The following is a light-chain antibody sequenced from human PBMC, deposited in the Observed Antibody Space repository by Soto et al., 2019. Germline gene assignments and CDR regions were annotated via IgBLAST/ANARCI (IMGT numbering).Light chain of an antibody. CDR2: EVS. CDR1: SSDVGSYNL. V-gene: IGLV2-23*02. J-gene: IGLJ3*02. CDR3: CSYAGSSTFYWV. Sequence: QSALTQPASVSGSPGQSITISCTGTSSDVGSYNLVSWYQQHPGKAPKLMIYEVSKRPSAVSNRFSGSKSGNTAALTISGLQAEDEADYYCCSYAGSSTFYWVFGGGTKLTVL.